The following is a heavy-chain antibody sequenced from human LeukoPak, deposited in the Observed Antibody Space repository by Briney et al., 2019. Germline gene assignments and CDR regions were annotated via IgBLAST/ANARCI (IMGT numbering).Heavy chain of an antibody. Sequence: ASVKVSCKASGGTLNNYPISWVRQAPGQGLEWMGGIIPMFGKANYAQKFQGRVTITADESTSTAYMELSSLRSEDTAVYYCAREDTAMGFGGNNFDYWGQGTLVTVSS. CDR2: IIPMFGKA. CDR1: GGTLNNYP. J-gene: IGHJ4*02. CDR3: AREDTAMGFGGNNFDY. V-gene: IGHV1-69*13. D-gene: IGHD5-18*01.